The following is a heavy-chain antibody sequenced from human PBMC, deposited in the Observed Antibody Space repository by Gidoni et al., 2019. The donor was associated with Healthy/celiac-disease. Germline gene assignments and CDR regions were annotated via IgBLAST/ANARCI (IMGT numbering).Heavy chain of an antibody. J-gene: IGHJ4*02. Sequence: EVQLLESGGGLVQPGGSLILSCSPSGFTFSSYAMSWVRQAPGKGLEWVSAISGSGGSTYYADSVKGRFTISRDNSKNTLYLQMNSLRAEDTAVYYCASGIGVWAYDYWGQGTLVTVSS. D-gene: IGHD3-10*01. CDR2: ISGSGGST. CDR3: ASGIGVWAYDY. V-gene: IGHV3-23*01. CDR1: GFTFSSYA.